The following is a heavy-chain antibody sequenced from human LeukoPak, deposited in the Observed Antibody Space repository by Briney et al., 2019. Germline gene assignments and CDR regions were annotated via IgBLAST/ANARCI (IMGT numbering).Heavy chain of an antibody. CDR1: GGSISSYY. V-gene: IGHV4-59*01. CDR3: ASNRLGELSYFDY. D-gene: IGHD3-16*02. J-gene: IGHJ4*02. Sequence: SETLSLTCTVSGGSISSYYWSWIRQPPGKGLEWIGYIYYSGSTNYNPSLKSRVTISVDTSKNQFSLKLSSVTAADTAVYYCASNRLGELSYFDYWGQGTLVTVSS. CDR2: IYYSGST.